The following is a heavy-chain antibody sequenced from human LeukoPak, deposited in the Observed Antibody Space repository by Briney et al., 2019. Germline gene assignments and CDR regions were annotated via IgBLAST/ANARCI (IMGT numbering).Heavy chain of an antibody. CDR2: IYTSGST. CDR1: GGSISSGSYY. CDR3: ASTVSPDEARNYYYYYYMDV. Sequence: PSETLSLTCTVSGGSISSGSYYWSWIRQPAGKGLEWIGRIYTSGSTNYNPSLKSRVTISVDTSKNQFSLKLSSVTAADTAVYYCASTVSPDEARNYYYYYYMDVWGKGTTVTVSS. V-gene: IGHV4-61*02. D-gene: IGHD1-1*01. J-gene: IGHJ6*03.